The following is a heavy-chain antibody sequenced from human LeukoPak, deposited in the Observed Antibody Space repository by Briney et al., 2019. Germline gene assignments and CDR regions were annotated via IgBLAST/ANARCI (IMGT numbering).Heavy chain of an antibody. J-gene: IGHJ4*02. CDR3: ARGTFDSSGYYLFDY. V-gene: IGHV4-4*07. CDR2: IYNSGNT. CDR1: GVSISTNY. Sequence: SETLSLTCTVSGVSISTNYWSWVRQPAGKGLEWVGRIYNSGNTNYSPSLESRVTMSADPSKNQFSLKLSSVTAADTAVYYCARGTFDSSGYYLFDYWGQGTLVTVSS. D-gene: IGHD3-22*01.